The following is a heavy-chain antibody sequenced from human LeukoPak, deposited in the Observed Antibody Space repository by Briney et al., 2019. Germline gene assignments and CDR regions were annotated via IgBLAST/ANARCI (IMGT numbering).Heavy chain of an antibody. V-gene: IGHV3-30*02. CDR1: EFTFSTYG. Sequence: PGGSLRLSCAASEFTFSTYGMHWVRQAPGKGLEWVTFIRNDGNNKYYADSVKGRFTISRDNSKNTLYLQMNSLRAEDTAVYFCAKEIWPTVTTPGWTYFDYWGQGALVTVSS. CDR3: AKEIWPTVTTPGWTYFDY. CDR2: IRNDGNNK. D-gene: IGHD4-17*01. J-gene: IGHJ4*02.